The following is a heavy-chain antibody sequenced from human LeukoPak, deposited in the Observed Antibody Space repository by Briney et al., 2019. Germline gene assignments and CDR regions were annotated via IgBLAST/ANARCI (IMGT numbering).Heavy chain of an antibody. CDR2: ISWNSDSI. CDR1: GFTFDDYA. D-gene: IGHD5-24*01. V-gene: IGHV3-9*01. Sequence: GWSLRLSCAASGFTFDDYAMHWVRQTPGKGLEWVSGISWNSDSIDYADSVRGRFTISRDNPKNYLYLQMNSLRTEDTALYYRAKDIGAMATTQRAVDLWGQGPMVTVSS. CDR3: AKDIGAMATTQRAVDL. J-gene: IGHJ5*02.